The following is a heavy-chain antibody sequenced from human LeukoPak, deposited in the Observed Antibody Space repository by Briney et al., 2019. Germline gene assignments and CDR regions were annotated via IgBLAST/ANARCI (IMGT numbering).Heavy chain of an antibody. J-gene: IGHJ4*02. Sequence: SETPSLTCAVYGGSLSGYYWSWIRQPPGKGLEWIGEINHSGKTSYNPSLKSRVTISVDTSKNQFSLKLSSVTAADTAVYYCAMSLISFDYWGQGTLVSVSS. CDR3: AMSLISFDY. D-gene: IGHD2-8*01. CDR2: INHSGKT. V-gene: IGHV4-34*01. CDR1: GGSLSGYY.